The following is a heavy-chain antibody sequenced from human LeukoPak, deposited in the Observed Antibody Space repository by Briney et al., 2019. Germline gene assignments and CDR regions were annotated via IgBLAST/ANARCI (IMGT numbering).Heavy chain of an antibody. V-gene: IGHV1-24*01. CDR2: FDPEDGET. J-gene: IGHJ6*02. CDR3: ATDSRTLAAGTWYYYYGTDV. Sequence: ASVKVSCKVSGYTLTELSMHWVRQAPGKGLEWMGGFDPEDGETIYAQKFQGRVTMTEDTSTDTAYMELSSLRSEDTAVYYCATDSRTLAAGTWYYYYGTDVWGQGTTVTVSS. CDR1: GYTLTELS. D-gene: IGHD6-19*01.